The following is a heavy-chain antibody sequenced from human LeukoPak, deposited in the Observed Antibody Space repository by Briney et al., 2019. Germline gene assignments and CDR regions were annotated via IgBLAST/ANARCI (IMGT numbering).Heavy chain of an antibody. V-gene: IGHV3-11*01. Sequence: GGSLRLSCAASGFNFSDHYMSWVRQAPGGGLEWVTYISGSGATLHHADSVKGRFTISRDYAENSLSLQMNSLRAEDTALYYCARALYGSSGYYDYWGQGILVTVSS. CDR1: GFNFSDHY. J-gene: IGHJ4*02. CDR2: ISGSGATL. D-gene: IGHD3-22*01. CDR3: ARALYGSSGYYDY.